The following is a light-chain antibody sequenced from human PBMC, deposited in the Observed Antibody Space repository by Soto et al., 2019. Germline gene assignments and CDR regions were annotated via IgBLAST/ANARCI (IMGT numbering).Light chain of an antibody. CDR3: AAWDDSLSGWM. Sequence: QSVLTQPPSASGTPGQRVTISCSGSSSNIGSHTVNWYQQLPGTAPKVVIYNDNQRPSGVPDRFSGSKSGTSASLAISGPQSEHEADYYCAAWDDSLSGWMFGGGTKLTVL. CDR1: SSNIGSHT. CDR2: NDN. V-gene: IGLV1-44*01. J-gene: IGLJ3*02.